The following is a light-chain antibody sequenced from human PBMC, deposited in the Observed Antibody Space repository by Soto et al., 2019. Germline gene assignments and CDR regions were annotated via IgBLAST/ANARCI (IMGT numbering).Light chain of an antibody. Sequence: EIVLTQSPGTLSLSPGERATLSCRASQSVRSSFFAWYQQKPGQAPRLLIYDVSIRATGTPDRFSGSGSGTDFTLTINRLEPEDFAVYYCQQYEDSVLYTFGQGTKLEI. V-gene: IGKV3-20*01. CDR2: DVS. J-gene: IGKJ2*01. CDR1: QSVRSSF. CDR3: QQYEDSVLYT.